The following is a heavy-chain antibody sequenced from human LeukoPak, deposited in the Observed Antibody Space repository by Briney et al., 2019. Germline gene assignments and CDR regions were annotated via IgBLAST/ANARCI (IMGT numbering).Heavy chain of an antibody. V-gene: IGHV1-2*02. J-gene: IGHJ6*02. D-gene: IGHD6-13*01. CDR3: ARDLIAAAGRYYGMDV. CDR1: GYTFTGYY. CDR2: INTNSGGT. Sequence: ASVKVSCKASGYTFTGYYMHWVRQAPGQGLEWMGWINTNSGGTNYAQKFQGRVTMTRDPSISTAYMELSRLRSDDTAVYYCARDLIAAAGRYYGMDVWGQGTTVTVSS.